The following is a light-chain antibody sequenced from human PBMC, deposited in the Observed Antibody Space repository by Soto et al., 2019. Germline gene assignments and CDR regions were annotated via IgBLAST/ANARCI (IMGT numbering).Light chain of an antibody. J-gene: IGLJ1*01. CDR3: CSYTGSSLYV. CDR1: SSDVGGYNY. CDR2: DVS. V-gene: IGLV2-14*03. Sequence: QSALTQPASVSGSPGQSITISCTGTSSDVGGYNYVSWYQQHPGKAPKLMLYDVSNRPSGVSDRFSGSKSGNTASLTISGLKAEDGGNYSCCSYTGSSLYVF.